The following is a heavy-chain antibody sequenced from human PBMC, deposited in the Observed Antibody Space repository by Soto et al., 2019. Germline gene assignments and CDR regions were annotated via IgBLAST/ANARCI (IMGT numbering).Heavy chain of an antibody. CDR1: GYTFTSYY. D-gene: IGHD6-13*01. V-gene: IGHV1-46*01. CDR3: ASPTEGMNSSSWYNYYYGMDV. J-gene: IGHJ6*02. Sequence: ASVKVSCKASGYTFTSYYMHWVRQAPGQGLEWMGIINPSGGSTSYAQKFQGRVTMTRDTSTSTVYMELSSLRSEDTAVYYCASPTEGMNSSSWYNYYYGMDVWAKGPRSPSP. CDR2: INPSGGST.